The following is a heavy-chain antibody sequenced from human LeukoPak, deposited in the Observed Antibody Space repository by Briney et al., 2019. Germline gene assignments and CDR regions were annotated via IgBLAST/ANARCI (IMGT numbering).Heavy chain of an antibody. CDR1: GYTFTSYY. Sequence: ASVKVSCKASGYTFTSYYMHWVRQAPGQGLEWMGIINPSGGSTSYAQKFQGRVTMTRDASISTAYMELSRLRSDDTAVYYCARDRPVRGRTFKTNDYWGQGTLVTVSS. D-gene: IGHD4-17*01. CDR3: ARDRPVRGRTFKTNDY. J-gene: IGHJ4*02. V-gene: IGHV1-46*01. CDR2: INPSGGST.